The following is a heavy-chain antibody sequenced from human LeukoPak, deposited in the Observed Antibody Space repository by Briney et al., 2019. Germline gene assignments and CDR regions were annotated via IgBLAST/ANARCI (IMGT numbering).Heavy chain of an antibody. CDR2: ISAYNGNT. J-gene: IGHJ4*02. V-gene: IGHV1-18*01. CDR1: GYTFTSHG. Sequence: ASVKVSCKASGYTFTSHGIGWVRQAPGQGLEWMGWISAYNGNTKYAQKVQGRVTMTTDTSTSTAYMDLRRLRSDDTAVYYCARVTYGSGTYGAFDYWGQGTLVTVSS. D-gene: IGHD3-10*01. CDR3: ARVTYGSGTYGAFDY.